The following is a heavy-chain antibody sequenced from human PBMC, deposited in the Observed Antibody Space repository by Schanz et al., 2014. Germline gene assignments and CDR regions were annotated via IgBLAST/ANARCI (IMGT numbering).Heavy chain of an antibody. CDR2: ISSSESWT. CDR1: GLSLSNYA. J-gene: IGHJ4*02. CDR3: ARGVRVRGIIIDY. Sequence: EVQLVESGGGLVQPGGSLRLSCAASGFSASGLSLSNYAMSWVRQAPGGGLEWLSSISSSESWTSYADSVKGRFTISRDSSKNTLFLQMNSLRAEDTAEYYCARGVRVRGIIIDYWGPGTLVTVSS. V-gene: IGHV3-23*04. D-gene: IGHD3-10*01.